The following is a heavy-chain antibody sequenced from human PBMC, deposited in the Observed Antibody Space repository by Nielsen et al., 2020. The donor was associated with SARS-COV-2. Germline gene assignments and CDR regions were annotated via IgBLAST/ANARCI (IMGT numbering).Heavy chain of an antibody. CDR2: ISYDGSNK. CDR3: AKDGGEGILWFGELLGFNI. J-gene: IGHJ3*02. CDR1: GFTFSSYG. Sequence: GESLKISCAASGFTFSSYGMHWVRQAPGKGLEWVAVISYDGSNKYYADSVKGRFTISRDNSKNTLYLQMNSLRAEDTAVYYCAKDGGEGILWFGELLGFNIWGQGTMVTVSS. V-gene: IGHV3-30*18. D-gene: IGHD3-10*01.